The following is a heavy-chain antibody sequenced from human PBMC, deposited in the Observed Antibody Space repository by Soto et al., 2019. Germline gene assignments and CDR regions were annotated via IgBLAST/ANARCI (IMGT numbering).Heavy chain of an antibody. CDR3: ARDHVTQYYFDY. D-gene: IGHD2-21*02. CDR1: GYTFTSYA. Sequence: ASVKVSCKASGYTFTSYAMHWVRQAPGQRLEWMGWINAGNGNTKYSQKFQGRVTITRDTSASTAYMELSSLRSEDTAVYYCARDHVTQYYFDYSGQGTLVTVYS. J-gene: IGHJ4*02. CDR2: INAGNGNT. V-gene: IGHV1-3*01.